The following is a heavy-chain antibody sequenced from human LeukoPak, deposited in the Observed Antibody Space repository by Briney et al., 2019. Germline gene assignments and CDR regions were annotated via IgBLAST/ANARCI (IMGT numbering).Heavy chain of an antibody. D-gene: IGHD6-13*01. J-gene: IGHJ5*02. CDR2: IYTSGST. CDR1: GGSISSYY. V-gene: IGHV4-4*09. CDR3: ARDPYSSSWKNWFDP. Sequence: PSETLSLTCTVSGGSISSYYWSWIRQPPGKGLEWIGYIYTSGSTNYNPSLKSRVTISVDTSKNQFSLKLSSVTAADTAVYYCARDPYSSSWKNWFDPWGQGILVTVSS.